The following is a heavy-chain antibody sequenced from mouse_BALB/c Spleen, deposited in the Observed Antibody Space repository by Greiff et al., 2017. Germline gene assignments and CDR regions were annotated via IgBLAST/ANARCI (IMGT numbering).Heavy chain of an antibody. CDR3: ASQIYYDYDGAYWYFDV. CDR2: ISSGGSYT. V-gene: IGHV5-6*02. D-gene: IGHD2-4*01. J-gene: IGHJ1*01. Sequence: DVKLVESGGDLVKPGGSLKLSCAASGFTFSSYGMSWVRQTPDKRLAWVATISSGGSYTYYPDSVKGRFTISRDNAKNTLYLQMSSLKSEDTAMYYCASQIYYDYDGAYWYFDVWGAGTTVTVSS. CDR1: GFTFSSYG.